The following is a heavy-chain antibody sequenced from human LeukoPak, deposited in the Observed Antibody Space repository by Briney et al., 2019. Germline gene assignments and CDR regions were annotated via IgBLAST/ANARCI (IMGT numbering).Heavy chain of an antibody. V-gene: IGHV4-59*02. CDR2: VHHSGST. D-gene: IGHD2-2*02. CDR1: NASVSSHF. CDR3: ARLRPLLDQLLYFAFDS. J-gene: IGHJ4*02. Sequence: TSSETPSLTCTVSNASVSSHFWAWVRQPPGKGLEWIGYVHHSGSTNYNPVLRSRVTMSLDTSKNHFSPTLTSVTAADTAIFYCARLRPLLDQLLYFAFDSWGQGTLVSVSS.